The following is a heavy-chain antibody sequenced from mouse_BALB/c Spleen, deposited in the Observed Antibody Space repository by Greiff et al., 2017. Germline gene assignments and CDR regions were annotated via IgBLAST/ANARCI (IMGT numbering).Heavy chain of an antibody. Sequence: EVQLQQSGAELVRSGASVKLSCTASGFNIKDYYMHWVKQRPEQGLEWIGWIDPENGDTEYAPKFQGKATMTADTSSNTAYLQLSSLTSEDTAVYYCNAGKNDDGRNYYAMDYWGQGTSVTVSS. J-gene: IGHJ4*01. CDR1: GFNIKDYY. V-gene: IGHV14-4*02. CDR3: NAGKNDDGRNYYAMDY. CDR2: IDPENGDT. D-gene: IGHD2-12*01.